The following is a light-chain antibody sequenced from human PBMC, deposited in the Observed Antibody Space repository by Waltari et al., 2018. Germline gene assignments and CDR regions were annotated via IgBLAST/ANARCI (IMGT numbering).Light chain of an antibody. V-gene: IGKV3-20*01. J-gene: IGKJ1*01. CDR1: QSVGRY. Sequence: EIVLTQSPATLSLSPGERATLSCRASQSVGRYLAWYQQKPGQAPRLLIYDASIRATGIPDRFSGSGSGTDFSLTISRLEPEDFAVYYCQKYESLPATFGQGTKVEIK. CDR3: QKYESLPAT. CDR2: DAS.